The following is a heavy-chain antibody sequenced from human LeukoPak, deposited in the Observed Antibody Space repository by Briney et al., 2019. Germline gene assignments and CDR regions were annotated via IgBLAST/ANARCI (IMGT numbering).Heavy chain of an antibody. CDR1: GFTFSSYE. CDR3: AREDGYSSSWYSDY. V-gene: IGHV3-48*03. Sequence: GGSLRLSCAASGFTFSSYEMNWVRQAPGKGLEWLSYISSSGSTIYYADSVKGRFTISRDNAKNSLYLQLNSLRAEDTAVYYCAREDGYSSSWYSDYWGQGTLVTVSS. J-gene: IGHJ4*02. D-gene: IGHD6-13*01. CDR2: ISSSGSTI.